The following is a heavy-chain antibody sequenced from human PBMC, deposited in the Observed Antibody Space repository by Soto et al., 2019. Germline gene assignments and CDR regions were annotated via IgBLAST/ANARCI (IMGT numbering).Heavy chain of an antibody. D-gene: IGHD3-3*01. CDR3: ARAPATAPDFWSGQDSWFDP. Sequence: ASVKVSCKASGGTFSSYAISWVRQAPGQGLEWMGGIIPIFGTANYAQKFQGRVTITADESTSTAYMELSSLRSEDTAVYYCARAPATAPDFWSGQDSWFDPWGQGTLVTVSS. J-gene: IGHJ5*02. V-gene: IGHV1-69*13. CDR2: IIPIFGTA. CDR1: GGTFSSYA.